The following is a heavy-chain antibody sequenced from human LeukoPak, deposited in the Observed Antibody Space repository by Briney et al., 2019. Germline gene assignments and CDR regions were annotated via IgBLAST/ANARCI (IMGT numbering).Heavy chain of an antibody. D-gene: IGHD6-19*01. J-gene: IGHJ5*02. Sequence: SETLSLTCTVSGYSISSGYYWSWIRQPPGKGLEWIGEINHSGSTNYNPSLKSRVTISVDTSKNQFSLKLSSVTAADTAVYYCARGLAVAGSIGWFDPWGQGTLVTVSS. CDR1: GYSISSGYY. CDR2: INHSGST. V-gene: IGHV4-38-2*02. CDR3: ARGLAVAGSIGWFDP.